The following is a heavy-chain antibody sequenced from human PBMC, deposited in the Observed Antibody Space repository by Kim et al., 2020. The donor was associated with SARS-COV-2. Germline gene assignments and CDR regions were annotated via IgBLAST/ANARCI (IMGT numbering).Heavy chain of an antibody. Sequence: GGSLRLSCAASGFTFSYYSMNWVRQAPGKGLEWLSYISSDSGTIFYADSVKGRFTVSRDTAKSSLYLQMNNPRDGDTAVYYCARIPTTPKRGSSWSYYFDYWGQGTLVTVSS. D-gene: IGHD6-13*01. J-gene: IGHJ4*02. CDR1: GFTFSYYS. V-gene: IGHV3-48*02. CDR2: ISSDSGTI. CDR3: ARIPTTPKRGSSWSYYFDY.